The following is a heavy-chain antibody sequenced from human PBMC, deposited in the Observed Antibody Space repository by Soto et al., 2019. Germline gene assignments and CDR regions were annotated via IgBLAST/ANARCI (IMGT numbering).Heavy chain of an antibody. J-gene: IGHJ5*02. CDR3: ASFRA. Sequence: VGSLRLSCAASGFSFSDFPIDWVRQASGKGLEWVARIRSKGDSYATTYAESVKGRSTISRDDSKNTAFLHMNSLKTDDTAVYFCASFRAWGQGTLVTVSS. CDR1: GFSFSDFP. V-gene: IGHV3-73*01. CDR2: IRSKGDSYAT.